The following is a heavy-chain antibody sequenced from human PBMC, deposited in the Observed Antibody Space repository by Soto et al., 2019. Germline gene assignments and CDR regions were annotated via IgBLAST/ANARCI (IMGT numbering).Heavy chain of an antibody. D-gene: IGHD2-21*02. CDR3: ARHHDSRYYYYYGMDV. J-gene: IGHJ6*02. V-gene: IGHV4-39*01. CDR1: GGSISSSSYY. Sequence: PSETLSLTCTVSGGSISSSSYYWGWIRQPPGKGLEWIGSIYYSGSTYYNPSLKSRVTISVDTSKNQFSLKLSSVTAADTAVYYCARHHDSRYYYYYGMDVWGQGTTVT. CDR2: IYYSGST.